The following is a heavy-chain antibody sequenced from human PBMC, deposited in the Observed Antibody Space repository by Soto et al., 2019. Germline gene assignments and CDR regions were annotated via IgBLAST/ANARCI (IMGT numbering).Heavy chain of an antibody. CDR1: GFTFSSYA. CDR2: ISGSGGST. Sequence: GGSLRLSCAASGFTFSSYAMSWVRQAPGKGLEWVSAISGSGGSTYYADSVKGRFTISRDNSKNTLYLQMNSLRAEDTAVYYSARLMSYDFWSGYYKAYFDYWGQGTLVTVSS. CDR3: ARLMSYDFWSGYYKAYFDY. J-gene: IGHJ4*02. D-gene: IGHD3-3*01. V-gene: IGHV3-23*01.